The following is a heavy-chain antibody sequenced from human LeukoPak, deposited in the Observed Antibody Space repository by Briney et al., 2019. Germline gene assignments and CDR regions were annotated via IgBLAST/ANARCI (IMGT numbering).Heavy chain of an antibody. CDR2: VSGSGDST. CDR3: AKSPRGATTFDY. CDR1: GFTFSRYA. J-gene: IGHJ4*02. D-gene: IGHD1-14*01. Sequence: GGSLRLSCAASGFTFSRYAMSWARQAPGKGLEWVSGVSGSGDSTYYADSVKGRFTISRDNSKNTLYLQMNSLRAEDTAVYYCAKSPRGATTFDYWGQGTLVTVSS. V-gene: IGHV3-23*01.